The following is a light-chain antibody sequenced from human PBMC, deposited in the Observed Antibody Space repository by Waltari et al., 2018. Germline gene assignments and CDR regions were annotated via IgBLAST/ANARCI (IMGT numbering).Light chain of an antibody. CDR3: QQSYRPPWT. V-gene: IGKV1-39*01. CDR1: QSINIF. Sequence: DIQMTQSPSSLSASVGDRVTVTCRASQSINIFLNWYQQRPGQAPKLLIFGASTLQTGVPFRFSASGSGTDFTLTISSLQPEDVATYYCQQSYRPPWTFGQGTTVEI. J-gene: IGKJ1*01. CDR2: GAS.